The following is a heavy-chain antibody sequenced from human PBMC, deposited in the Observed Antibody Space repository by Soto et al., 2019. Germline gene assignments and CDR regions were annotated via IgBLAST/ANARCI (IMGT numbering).Heavy chain of an antibody. CDR3: AKERRADWESYYYYAMDV. J-gene: IGHJ6*02. D-gene: IGHD1-26*01. CDR1: GGTFSSFT. V-gene: IGHV1-69*01. Sequence: QVQLVQSGAEVKKPGSSVKVSCKASGGTFSSFTINWVRQAPGQGLEWMGGLIPIYGTANYAQKFQGRVTITADASTRTAYMELSSLRSEDTAVYYCAKERRADWESYYYYAMDVWGQGTTVTVSS. CDR2: LIPIYGTA.